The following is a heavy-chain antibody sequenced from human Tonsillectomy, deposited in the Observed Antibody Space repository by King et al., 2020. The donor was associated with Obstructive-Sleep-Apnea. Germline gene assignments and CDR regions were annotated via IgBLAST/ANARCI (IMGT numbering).Heavy chain of an antibody. Sequence: VQLVESGGGLVQPGGSLRLSCAASGFTFSSYWMSWVRQAPGKGVELWANIKQDGIEKYYVDSVKGRFTISRDNAKNSLYLQMNSLRAEDTAVYYCARDRPLFDYWGQGTLVTVSS. CDR2: IKQDGIEK. CDR1: GFTFSSYW. J-gene: IGHJ4*02. CDR3: ARDRPLFDY. V-gene: IGHV3-7*01.